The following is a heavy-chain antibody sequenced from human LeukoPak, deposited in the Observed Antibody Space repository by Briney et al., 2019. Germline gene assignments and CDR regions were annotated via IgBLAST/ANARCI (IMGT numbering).Heavy chain of an antibody. J-gene: IGHJ4*02. CDR1: GFTFSSYA. Sequence: GGSLRLSCAASGFTFSSYAMSWVRQAPGKGLEWVANINQDGSAKYYVASVKGRFTISRDNAKNSIYLQMNSLRAGDTAVYYCARWDIRGTAHQLDYWGQGTLLTVSS. CDR3: ARWDIRGTAHQLDY. D-gene: IGHD5-12*01. V-gene: IGHV3-7*01. CDR2: INQDGSAK.